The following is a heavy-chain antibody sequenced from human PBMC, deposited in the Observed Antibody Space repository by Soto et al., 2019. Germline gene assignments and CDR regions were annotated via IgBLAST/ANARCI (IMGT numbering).Heavy chain of an antibody. CDR3: ARGLGLRDYYYYYMDA. J-gene: IGHJ6*03. Sequence: ASVKVSCKASGYTFTGYYMHWVRQAPGQGLEWMGWINPNSGGTNYAQKFQGWVTMTRDTSISTAYMELSRLRSDDTAVYYCARGLGLRDYYYYYMDAWGKGTTVTVSS. CDR2: INPNSGGT. CDR1: GYTFTGYY. V-gene: IGHV1-2*04. D-gene: IGHD1-26*01.